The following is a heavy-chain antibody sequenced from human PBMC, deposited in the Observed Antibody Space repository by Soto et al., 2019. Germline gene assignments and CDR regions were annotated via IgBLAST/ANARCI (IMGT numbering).Heavy chain of an antibody. D-gene: IGHD2-15*01. J-gene: IGHJ6*03. CDR3: AKDGVAATPVYYYYYYYRDV. V-gene: IGHV3-30*18. CDR2: ISYDGSNK. CDR1: GFTFSSYG. Sequence: QVQLVESGGGVVQPGRSLRLSCAASGFTFSSYGMHWVRQAPGKGLEWVAVISYDGSNKYYADSVKGRFTISRDNSKNTLYLQMNSLRAEDTAVYYCAKDGVAATPVYYYYYYYRDVWGKGTTVTVSS.